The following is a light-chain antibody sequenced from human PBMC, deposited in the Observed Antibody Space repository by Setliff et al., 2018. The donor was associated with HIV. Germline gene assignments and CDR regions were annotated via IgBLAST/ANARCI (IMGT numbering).Light chain of an antibody. V-gene: IGLV2-8*01. CDR1: SSDIGSHNH. CDR3: ASYAGDGVHDIYV. J-gene: IGLJ1*01. Sequence: QSALTQPPSASGSPGQSVAISCTGTSSDIGSHNHVSWYQQYPGKAPKLMIYELSQRPSGVPDRFPGPKSGNTASLTVSGLQAEDEADYYCASYAGDGVHDIYVFGTGTKVTVL. CDR2: ELS.